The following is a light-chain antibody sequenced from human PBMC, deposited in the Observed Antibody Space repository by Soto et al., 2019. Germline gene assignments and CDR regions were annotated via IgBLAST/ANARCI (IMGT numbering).Light chain of an antibody. J-gene: IGKJ4*01. V-gene: IGKV1-39*01. Sequence: DIQMSQSPSSLSASIGDRITITCRASQSISTYLNWYQQKPGKAPRLLIYGASTLQNGVPSRFSGSGSATVYTLTINSLQPEDFATYYCQQSFITPPLTFGVGTTVEMK. CDR2: GAS. CDR1: QSISTY. CDR3: QQSFITPPLT.